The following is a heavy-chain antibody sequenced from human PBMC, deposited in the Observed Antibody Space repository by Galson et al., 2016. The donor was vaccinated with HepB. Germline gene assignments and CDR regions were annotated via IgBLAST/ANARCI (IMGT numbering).Heavy chain of an antibody. Sequence: SLRLSCAASGFSFSSYGMHWARQPPGKGLEWVALVSSDETNKFYADSVKGRFTISRDNSKNMLYLQMHSLRTEDTALYYCASDHGGNPGSDYWGQGTLVTVSS. V-gene: IGHV3-30*03. CDR2: VSSDETNK. CDR3: ASDHGGNPGSDY. CDR1: GFSFSSYG. D-gene: IGHD4-23*01. J-gene: IGHJ4*02.